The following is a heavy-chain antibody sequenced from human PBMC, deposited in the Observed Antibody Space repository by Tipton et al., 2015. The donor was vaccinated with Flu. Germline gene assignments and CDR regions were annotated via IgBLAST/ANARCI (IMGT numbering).Heavy chain of an antibody. CDR3: AKGLQLADY. D-gene: IGHD3-16*01. Sequence: SLRLSCAASGFTFKNYGASWVRQAPGKGLEWASAISGSGGSTYYTDSVKGRFTISRDNSKNILYLQMHSLKVEDTAVYYCAKGLQLADYWGQGTLVTVSS. V-gene: IGHV3-23*01. CDR1: GFTFKNYG. CDR2: ISGSGGST. J-gene: IGHJ4*02.